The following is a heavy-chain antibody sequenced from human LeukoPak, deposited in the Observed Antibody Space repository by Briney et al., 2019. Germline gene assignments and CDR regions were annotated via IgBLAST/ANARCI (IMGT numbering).Heavy chain of an antibody. CDR3: AREYSSFEY. Sequence: SETLSLTRTVSGGSISGYYWHWIRQPPGMGLEWIGYINYSGSTDYNPSLKSRVTISVDTSKNQFSLNLRSVTAADTAVYYCAREYSSFEYWGQGILVTVSS. V-gene: IGHV4-59*01. CDR2: INYSGST. J-gene: IGHJ4*02. D-gene: IGHD3-22*01. CDR1: GGSISGYY.